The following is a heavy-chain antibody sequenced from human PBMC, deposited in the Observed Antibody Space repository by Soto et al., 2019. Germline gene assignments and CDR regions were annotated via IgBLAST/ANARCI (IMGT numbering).Heavy chain of an antibody. CDR2: IDYSGIT. Sequence: SQTLSLTCTVSGGTISSYCKSCTRHPPGKGLEWIGKIDYSGITNYNPSLKMRVTISVDTSKNQFSLKLSSVTAADTAVYYCARIPVDTDMTYWFNPWGQGTLV. V-gene: IGHV4-59*01. J-gene: IGHJ5*01. CDR1: GGTISSYC. CDR3: ARIPVDTDMTYWFNP. D-gene: IGHD5-18*01.